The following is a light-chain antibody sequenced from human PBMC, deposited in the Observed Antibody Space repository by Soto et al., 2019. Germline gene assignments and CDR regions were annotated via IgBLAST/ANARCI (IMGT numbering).Light chain of an antibody. J-gene: IGLJ2*01. V-gene: IGLV2-14*01. CDR1: SSDVGSFNY. Sequence: QSVLTQPASVSGSPGQSITISCSGTSSDVGSFNYVSWYQQHAGKAPKLMIYEVTNRPSGVSNRFSGSKSGNTASLTISGLQAEDEAAYYCSSYTSSGSHVVFGGGTTVTVL. CDR2: EVT. CDR3: SSYTSSGSHVV.